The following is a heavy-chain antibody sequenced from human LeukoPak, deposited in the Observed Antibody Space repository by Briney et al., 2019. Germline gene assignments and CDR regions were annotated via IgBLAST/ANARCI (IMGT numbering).Heavy chain of an antibody. J-gene: IGHJ4*02. CDR1: GLTFSTSG. Sequence: PGGSLRLSCTASGLTFSTSGFNWVRRAQGKGLEWVASIGPTGSDRYHADSIKGRFTISRDNANNFLYLQMNSLRAEDTAVYYCATETNGRHYDYWGQGTLLTVSS. V-gene: IGHV3-21*06. CDR2: IGPTGSDR. CDR3: ATETNGRHYDY. D-gene: IGHD1-14*01.